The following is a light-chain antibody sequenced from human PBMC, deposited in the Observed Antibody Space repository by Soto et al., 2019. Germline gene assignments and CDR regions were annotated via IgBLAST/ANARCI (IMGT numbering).Light chain of an antibody. CDR1: QSLSSDY. Sequence: EIVLTQSPGTLSLSPGERATLSCRASQSLSSDYFAWYQQKPGQAPRLLIYGASSRATDIPDRFSGRGSGTDFILTVSSLEPEDFAVYYCQQYGSSPQTFGQGTKVELK. CDR3: QQYGSSPQT. CDR2: GAS. V-gene: IGKV3-20*01. J-gene: IGKJ1*01.